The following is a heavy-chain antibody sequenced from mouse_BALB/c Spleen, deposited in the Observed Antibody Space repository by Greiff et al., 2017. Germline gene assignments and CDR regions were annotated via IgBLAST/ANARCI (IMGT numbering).Heavy chain of an antibody. Sequence: VQLQQSGPGLVQPSQSLSITCTVSGFSLTSYGVHWVRQSPGKGLEWLGVIWSGGSTDYNAAFISRLSISKDNSKSQVFFKMNSLQANYTAIYYCARKYGNYSYAMDYWGQGTSVTVSS. V-gene: IGHV2-2*02. CDR3: ARKYGNYSYAMDY. CDR2: IWSGGST. CDR1: GFSLTSYG. J-gene: IGHJ4*01. D-gene: IGHD2-10*02.